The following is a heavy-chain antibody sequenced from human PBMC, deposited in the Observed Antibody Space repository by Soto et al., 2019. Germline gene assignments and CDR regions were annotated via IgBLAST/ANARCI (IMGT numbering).Heavy chain of an antibody. CDR2: IRQDGIEK. D-gene: IGHD2-21*01. CDR1: EFAFSTNW. V-gene: IGHV3-7*01. CDR3: VRGCGSAHCPCFCAV. Sequence: EVQLVESGGDLVQPGGSLRLSCAASEFAFSTNWMSWVRQAPGKGLEWVATIRQDGIEKHYVDSVKGRFTISRDNAKNSLFLQMDGLRAEDTAVYYCVRGCGSAHCPCFCAVGGKGTAVTVSS. J-gene: IGHJ6*04.